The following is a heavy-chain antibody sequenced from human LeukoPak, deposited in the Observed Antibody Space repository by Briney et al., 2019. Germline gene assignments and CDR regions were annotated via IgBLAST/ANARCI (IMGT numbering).Heavy chain of an antibody. V-gene: IGHV1-2*02. D-gene: IGHD3-10*01. CDR1: GYTFTGCY. CDR2: INPNSGGT. CDR3: ARGGDGLWFGELSHDY. J-gene: IGHJ4*02. Sequence: ASVKVSCKASGYTFTGCYMHWVRQAPGQGLEWMGWINPNSGGTNYAQKFQGRVTMTRDTSISTAYMELSRLRSDDTAVYYCARGGDGLWFGELSHDYWGQGTLVTVSS.